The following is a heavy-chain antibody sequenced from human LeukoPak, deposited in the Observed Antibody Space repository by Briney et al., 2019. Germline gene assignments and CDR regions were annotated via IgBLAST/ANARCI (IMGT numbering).Heavy chain of an antibody. J-gene: IGHJ5*02. D-gene: IGHD3/OR15-3a*01. CDR1: GGSISDHY. V-gene: IGHV4-59*08. Sequence: SETLSLTCSVSGGSISDHYWSWIRQPPGKGLEWIAYIYYNEAPNYNPSLNARVTMSLDMSKNQFSLRLTSVTATDTAVYYCARGHYDLAPWGQGILVTVSS. CDR3: ARGHYDLAP. CDR2: IYYNEAP.